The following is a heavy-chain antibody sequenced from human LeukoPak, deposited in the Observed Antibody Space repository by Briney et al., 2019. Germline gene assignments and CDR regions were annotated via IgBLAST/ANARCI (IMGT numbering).Heavy chain of an antibody. CDR3: ARDPGNDYVWGSYRYTPWYFDL. J-gene: IGHJ2*01. CDR1: GGSISSYY. CDR2: IYTSGST. D-gene: IGHD3-16*02. Sequence: SETLSLTCTVSGGSISSYYWSWIRQPAGKGLEWLGRIYTSGSTNYNPSLKSRVTMSVDTSKNQFSLKLSSVTAADTAVYYCARDPGNDYVWGSYRYTPWYFDLWGRGTLVTVSS. V-gene: IGHV4-4*07.